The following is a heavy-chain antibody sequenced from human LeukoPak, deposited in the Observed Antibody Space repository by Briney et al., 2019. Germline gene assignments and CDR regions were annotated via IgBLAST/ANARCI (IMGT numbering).Heavy chain of an antibody. J-gene: IGHJ4*02. D-gene: IGHD3-22*01. CDR3: ARAGRAYYDSSGYYYSPYYFDY. CDR1: GGSFSGYY. Sequence: SETLSLTCAVYGGSFSGYYWSWIRQPPGKGLEWIGEINHSGSTNYDPSLKSRVTISVDTSKNQFSLKLSSVTAADTAVYYCARAGRAYYDSSGYYYSPYYFDYWGQGTLVTVSS. CDR2: INHSGST. V-gene: IGHV4-34*01.